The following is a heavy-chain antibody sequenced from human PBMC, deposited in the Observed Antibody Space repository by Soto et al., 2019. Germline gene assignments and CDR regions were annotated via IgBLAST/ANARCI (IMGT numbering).Heavy chain of an antibody. CDR2: INPNSGGT. CDR1: GYTFTGYY. J-gene: IGHJ4*02. CDR3: AREYPIGSLGY. Sequence: ASVKCSCNASGYTFTGYYMHWVRQAPGQGLEWMGWINPNSGGTNYAQKFQGRVTMTRDTSISTAYMELSRLRSDDTAVYYCAREYPIGSLGYWGQGTLVTVSS. V-gene: IGHV1-2*02. D-gene: IGHD2-2*02.